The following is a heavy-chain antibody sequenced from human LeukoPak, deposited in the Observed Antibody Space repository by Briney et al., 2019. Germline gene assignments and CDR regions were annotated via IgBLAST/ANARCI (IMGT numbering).Heavy chain of an antibody. V-gene: IGHV4-30-2*01. Sequence: SVTLSLTCTVSGGSISSGGYYWSWIRQPPGKGLEWIGYIYHSGSTYYNPSLKSRVTISVDTSKNQFSLKLSSVTAADTAVHYCARDAKITLSGSHDYWGQGTLVTVSS. CDR2: IYHSGST. CDR3: ARDAKITLSGSHDY. D-gene: IGHD1-26*01. CDR1: GGSISSGGYY. J-gene: IGHJ4*02.